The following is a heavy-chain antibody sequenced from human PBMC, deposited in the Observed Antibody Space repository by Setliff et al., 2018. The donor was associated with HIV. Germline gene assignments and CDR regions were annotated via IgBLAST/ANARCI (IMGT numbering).Heavy chain of an antibody. V-gene: IGHV4-4*02. D-gene: IGHD3-22*01. Sequence: KTSETLSLTCAVSGGSTSSSNWWSWVRQPPGKGLEWIGEIYHGGSTNYNPSLKSRVTISVDKSKNQFSLKLASVTAADTAVYYCASGEPYYYDSTGYSGNYFDYWGQGTLVTVSS. CDR2: IYHGGST. CDR1: GGSTSSSNW. J-gene: IGHJ4*02. CDR3: ASGEPYYYDSTGYSGNYFDY.